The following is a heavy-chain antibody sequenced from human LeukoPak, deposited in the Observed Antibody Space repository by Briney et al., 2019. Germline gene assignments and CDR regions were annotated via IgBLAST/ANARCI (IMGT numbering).Heavy chain of an antibody. CDR1: GFTFSSYA. CDR3: AIYGSGSYFEY. V-gene: IGHV3-23*01. D-gene: IGHD3-10*01. CDR2: ISGSGGST. Sequence: GGSLRLSCAASGFTFSSYAMTWVRQAPGKGLEWVSAISGSGGSTYYADSVKGRLTISRDNSKNTLYLQMNSLRAEDTGVYYCAIYGSGSYFEYWGQGTLVTVSS. J-gene: IGHJ4*02.